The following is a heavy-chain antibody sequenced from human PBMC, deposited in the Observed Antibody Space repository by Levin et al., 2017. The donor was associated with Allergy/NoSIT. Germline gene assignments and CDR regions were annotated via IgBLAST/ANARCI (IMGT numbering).Heavy chain of an antibody. CDR2: MNPNSGNT. D-gene: IGHD6-19*01. V-gene: IGHV1-8*01. Sequence: PAASVKVSCKASGYTFTIHDLSWVRQAAGQGLEWMGWMNPNSGNTGYAPKFQGRVTMTRDTSISTAYMELSSLRSEDTAMYYCARVRETSDSGSHYLGYWGQGTLVTVSS. CDR1: GYTFTIHD. J-gene: IGHJ4*02. CDR3: ARVRETSDSGSHYLGY.